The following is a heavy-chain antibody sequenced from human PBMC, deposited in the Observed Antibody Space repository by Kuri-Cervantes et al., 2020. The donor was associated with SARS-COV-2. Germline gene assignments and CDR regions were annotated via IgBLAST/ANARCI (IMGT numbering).Heavy chain of an antibody. CDR3: TSHDFWSGYYLDY. J-gene: IGHJ4*02. CDR2: IRSKAYGGTT. D-gene: IGHD3-3*01. V-gene: IGHV3-49*04. Sequence: TFSHNAGSWVRQAPGKGLEWVGFIRSKAYGGTTEYAASVKGRFTISRDDSKSIAYLQMNSLKTEDTAVYYCTSHDFWSGYYLDYWGQGTLVTVSS. CDR1: TFSHNA.